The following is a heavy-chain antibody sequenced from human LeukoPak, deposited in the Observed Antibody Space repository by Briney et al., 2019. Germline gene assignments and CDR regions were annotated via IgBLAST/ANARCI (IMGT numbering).Heavy chain of an antibody. CDR2: ISYDGSNK. CDR3: ARLTSVLVRGVLGGPY. V-gene: IGHV3-30-3*01. D-gene: IGHD3-10*01. CDR1: GFTFSSYA. J-gene: IGHJ4*02. Sequence: GGSLRLSCAASGFTFSSYAMHWVCQAPGKGLEWVAVISYDGSNKYYADSVKGRFTISRDNSKNTLYLQMNSLRAEDTAVYYCARLTSVLVRGVLGGPYWGQGTLVTVSS.